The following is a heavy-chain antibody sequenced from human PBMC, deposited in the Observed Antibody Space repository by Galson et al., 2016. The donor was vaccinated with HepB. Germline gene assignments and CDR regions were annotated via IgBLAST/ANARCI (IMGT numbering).Heavy chain of an antibody. V-gene: IGHV3-23*01. Sequence: SLRLSCAASGFTFYNYGMTWVRQAPGKGLEVVASISRGGDSRDYADSVKGRFTISRDNSMNTLSLQMNSLRADDTAVYYCAKRHEYCPPVGCSVDYWGQGTLVSVSS. CDR2: ISRGGDSR. D-gene: IGHD2/OR15-2a*01. J-gene: IGHJ4*02. CDR1: GFTFYNYG. CDR3: AKRHEYCPPVGCSVDY.